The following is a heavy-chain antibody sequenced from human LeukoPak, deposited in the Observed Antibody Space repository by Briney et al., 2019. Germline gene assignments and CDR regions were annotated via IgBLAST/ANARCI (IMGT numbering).Heavy chain of an antibody. J-gene: IGHJ3*02. CDR2: IYYSGST. CDR3: ARLPPGPDRNGAFDI. V-gene: IGHV4-39*01. D-gene: IGHD1-14*01. CDR1: GGSIRSSYYY. Sequence: PSETLSLTCTVSGGSIRSSYYYWGWIRQPPGKGLEWIGSIYYSGSTYYNPSLKSRVTISVDTSKNQFSLKLSSVTAADTAVYYCARLPPGPDRNGAFDIWGQGTMVTVSS.